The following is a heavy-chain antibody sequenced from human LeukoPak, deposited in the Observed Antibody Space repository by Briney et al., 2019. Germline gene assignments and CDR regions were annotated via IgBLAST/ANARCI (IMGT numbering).Heavy chain of an antibody. J-gene: IGHJ4*02. V-gene: IGHV3-48*01. CDR2: ISSSSSTI. Sequence: QTGGSLRLSCAASGFTFSSYSMNWVRQAPGKGLEWVSYISSSSSTIYYADSVKGRFTISRDNAKNSLYLQMNSLRAEDTAVYYCARSSIAAAGAIDYWGQGTLVTVSS. CDR1: GFTFSSYS. D-gene: IGHD6-13*01. CDR3: ARSSIAAAGAIDY.